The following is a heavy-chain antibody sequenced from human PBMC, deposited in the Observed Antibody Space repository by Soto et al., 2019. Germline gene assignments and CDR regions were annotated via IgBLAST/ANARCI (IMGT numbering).Heavy chain of an antibody. J-gene: IGHJ6*02. Sequence: SVKVSCKSSGGTFSSHSINWVRQAPGQGLEWMGGIIPNFGPANFAKKFQGRVTITADESTTTAYMELSTLTSEDTAVYYCATGSFTSTGGRIGYHYNAMDVWGQGTTVTVSS. CDR1: GGTFSSHS. CDR2: IIPNFGPA. V-gene: IGHV1-69*13. CDR3: ATGSFTSTGGRIGYHYNAMDV. D-gene: IGHD1-1*01.